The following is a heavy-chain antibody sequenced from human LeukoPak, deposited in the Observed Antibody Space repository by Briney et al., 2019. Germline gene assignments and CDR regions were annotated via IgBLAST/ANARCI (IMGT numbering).Heavy chain of an antibody. J-gene: IGHJ4*02. Sequence: GRSLRLSCAASGFTFSSYGMHWVRQAPGKGLEWVAVISYDGSNKYYADSVKGRFTISRDNSKNTLYLQMNSLRAEDTAVYYCAKDHVRFPPYQLLSHWGQGTPVTVSS. D-gene: IGHD2-2*01. CDR2: ISYDGSNK. CDR3: AKDHVRFPPYQLLSH. V-gene: IGHV3-30*18. CDR1: GFTFSSYG.